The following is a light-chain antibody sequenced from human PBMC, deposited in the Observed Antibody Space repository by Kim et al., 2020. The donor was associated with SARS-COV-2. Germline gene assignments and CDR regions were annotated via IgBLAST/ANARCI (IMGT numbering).Light chain of an antibody. CDR2: EAS. Sequence: DIQMTQSPSTLSASVGDRVTIACRASQSIKNWLAWYQQKPGKAPKLLIYEASTLETGVPSRFTGSGSGPEFTLTVSSLQPDDFATYYCQQYNSYPWTFGQGTKVDIK. CDR1: QSIKNW. J-gene: IGKJ1*01. CDR3: QQYNSYPWT. V-gene: IGKV1-5*03.